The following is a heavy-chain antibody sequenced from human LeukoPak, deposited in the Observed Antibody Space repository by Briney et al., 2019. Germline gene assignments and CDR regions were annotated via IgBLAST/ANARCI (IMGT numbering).Heavy chain of an antibody. D-gene: IGHD3-9*01. CDR3: ARDFGTTGYDLYDY. CDR2: INQGGNEK. Sequence: GGSLRLSCAASVFTFNSYWMSWVRQAPGKGLEWVANINQGGNEKYYVDSVRGRFTISRDNAKNSLYLQMNSLRDEDTSVYYCARDFGTTGYDLYDYWGQGTLVTVSS. CDR1: VFTFNSYW. J-gene: IGHJ4*02. V-gene: IGHV3-7*01.